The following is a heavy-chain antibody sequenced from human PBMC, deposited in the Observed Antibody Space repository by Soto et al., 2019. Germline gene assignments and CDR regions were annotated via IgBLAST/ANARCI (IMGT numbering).Heavy chain of an antibody. D-gene: IGHD6-25*01. Sequence: SETLSLTCAVSGGSISNGNWWSWVREPPGQGLEWIGEIYQSGRVNYNPSLKSRVTISVDKSKNQFSLKLSFVTAADTAVYYCARNGYYSSDFWGQGILVTVSS. CDR2: IYQSGRV. CDR3: ARNGYYSSDF. V-gene: IGHV4-4*02. CDR1: GGSISNGNW. J-gene: IGHJ4*02.